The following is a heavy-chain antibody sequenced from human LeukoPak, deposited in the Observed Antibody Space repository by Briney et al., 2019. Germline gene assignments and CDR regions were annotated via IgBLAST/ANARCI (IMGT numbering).Heavy chain of an antibody. CDR2: ISGSGGST. CDR3: AKDRLRGNWNYYDTSGALGY. CDR1: GVTFSSCA. V-gene: IGHV3-23*01. Sequence: PGGSLRLSCAASGVTFSSCAMTWVRQAPGKGLEWVSAISGSGGSTYYADSVKGRFTISRDNSKNTLYLQMDSLTAEDTAVYFCAKDRLRGNWNYYDTSGALGYWGQGTLVTVSS. J-gene: IGHJ4*02. D-gene: IGHD3-22*01.